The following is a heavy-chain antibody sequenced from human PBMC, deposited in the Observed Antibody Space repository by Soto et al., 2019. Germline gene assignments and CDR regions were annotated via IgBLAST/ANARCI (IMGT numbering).Heavy chain of an antibody. J-gene: IGHJ4*02. V-gene: IGHV3-7*01. CDR2: IKQDGSEK. D-gene: IGHD3-16*02. Sequence: EVQLVESGGGLVQPGGSLRLSCAASGFTFSSYWMSWVRQAPGKGLEWVANIKQDGSEKYYVDSVKGRFTISRDNAKNSLYLQMNGLRAEDTAVYYCARDRVIAPYYFDYWGQGTLVTVSS. CDR3: ARDRVIAPYYFDY. CDR1: GFTFSSYW.